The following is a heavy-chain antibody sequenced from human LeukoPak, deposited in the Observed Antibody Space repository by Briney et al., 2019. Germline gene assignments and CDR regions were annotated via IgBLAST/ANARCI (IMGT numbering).Heavy chain of an antibody. CDR1: GGTFSSYA. V-gene: IGHV1-69*13. D-gene: IGHD4-23*01. CDR3: ARADYGGNPFDY. Sequence: GASVKVSCKASGGTFSSYAISWVRQAPGQGLEWMGGIIPIFGTANYAQKFQGRVTITADESTSTAYMELSSLRSEDTAVYNCARADYGGNPFDYWGQGTLVTVSS. CDR2: IIPIFGTA. J-gene: IGHJ4*02.